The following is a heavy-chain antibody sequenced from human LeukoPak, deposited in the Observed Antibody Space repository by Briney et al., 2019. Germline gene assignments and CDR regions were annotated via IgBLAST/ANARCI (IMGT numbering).Heavy chain of an antibody. CDR3: ARTLTPGSYYYYMDV. CDR2: IIPIFGTA. Sequence: GASVKVSCKASGGTFSSYAISWVRQAPGQGLEWMGGIIPIFGTANYAQKFQGRVTITTDESTSTAYMELCSLRSEDTAVYYCARTLTPGSYYYYMDVWGKGTTVTVSS. J-gene: IGHJ6*03. CDR1: GGTFSSYA. D-gene: IGHD3-10*01. V-gene: IGHV1-69*05.